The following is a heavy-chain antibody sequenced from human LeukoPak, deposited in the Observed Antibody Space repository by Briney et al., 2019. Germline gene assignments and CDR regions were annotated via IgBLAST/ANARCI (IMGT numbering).Heavy chain of an antibody. Sequence: PSETLSLTCTVSGVSVSSYYWIWIRQPAGRGLEWIGRIDASGSTNFNPSLKSRVTMSVDSSKNQFTLKLSSVTAADTALYYCARKDGDIWGQGTMVTVSS. V-gene: IGHV4-4*07. D-gene: IGHD5-24*01. CDR3: ARKDGDI. CDR2: IDASGST. J-gene: IGHJ3*02. CDR1: GVSVSSYY.